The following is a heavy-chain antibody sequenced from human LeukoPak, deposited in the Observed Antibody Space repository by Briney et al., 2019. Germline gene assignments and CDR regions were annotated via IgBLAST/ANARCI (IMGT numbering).Heavy chain of an antibody. V-gene: IGHV1-69*04. J-gene: IGHJ4*02. D-gene: IGHD3-16*01. Sequence: SVKVSCKASGGTFSSYAISWVRQAPGQGLEWMGRIIPILGIANYAQKFQGRVTITADKSTSTAYMELSSLRSEDTAVYYCASNDYAWGSLDYWGQGTLVTVSS. CDR1: GGTFSSYA. CDR2: IIPILGIA. CDR3: ASNDYAWGSLDY.